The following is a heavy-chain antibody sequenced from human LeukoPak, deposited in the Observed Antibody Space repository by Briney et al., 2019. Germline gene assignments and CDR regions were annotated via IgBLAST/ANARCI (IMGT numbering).Heavy chain of an antibody. J-gene: IGHJ4*02. CDR3: ARGSSGWYVDY. CDR2: IYNDGGRT. D-gene: IGHD6-19*01. V-gene: IGHV3-74*01. CDR1: GFTFSDHW. Sequence: GGSLRLSCAASGFTFSDHWMHWVRQAPGKGLEWLSRIYNDGGRTSYADSVKGRFTISRDNGKNTLFLQLNSLRAEDTAVYYRARGSSGWYVDYWGQGTLVTVSS.